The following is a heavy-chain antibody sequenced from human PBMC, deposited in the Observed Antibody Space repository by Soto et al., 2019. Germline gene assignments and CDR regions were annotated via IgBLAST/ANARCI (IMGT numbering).Heavy chain of an antibody. CDR1: GYAFTSHG. J-gene: IGHJ4*02. CDR2: ISAYNGNT. D-gene: IGHD3-10*01. CDR3: ARSYYYGSGSDFDY. Sequence: ASVEVSCKASGYAFTSHGISWVRQAPGQGLEWMGWISAYNGNTNYAQKLQGRVTMTTDTSTSTAYMELRSLRSDDTAVYYCARSYYYGSGSDFDYWGQGTLVTVSS. V-gene: IGHV1-18*01.